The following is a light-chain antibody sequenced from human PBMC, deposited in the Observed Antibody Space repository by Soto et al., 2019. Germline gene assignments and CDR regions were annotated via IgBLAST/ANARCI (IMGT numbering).Light chain of an antibody. CDR3: SSYTSSSLYV. CDR1: SSDVGGYDY. CDR2: DVS. J-gene: IGLJ1*01. V-gene: IGLV2-14*03. Sequence: QSVLTQPASVSGSPGQSITISCTGTSSDVGGYDYVSWYQHHPGKAPKLMIYDVSNRPSGVSNRFSGSKSGNTASLTIPGLQAEDEADYYCSSYTSSSLYVFGTGTKLTVL.